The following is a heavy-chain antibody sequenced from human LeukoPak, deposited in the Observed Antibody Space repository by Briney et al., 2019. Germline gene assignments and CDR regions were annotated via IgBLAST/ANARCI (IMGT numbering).Heavy chain of an antibody. Sequence: GRSLRLSCAASGFTFSNYGMHWVRQAPGKGLEWVAVISYDGSNKYYADSVKGRFTISRDNSKNTLYLQMSSLRAEDTAIYYCARAGEGFDTWGQGTKVTVSS. D-gene: IGHD3-10*01. CDR2: ISYDGSNK. CDR3: ARAGEGFDT. CDR1: GFTFSNYG. V-gene: IGHV3-30*03. J-gene: IGHJ3*02.